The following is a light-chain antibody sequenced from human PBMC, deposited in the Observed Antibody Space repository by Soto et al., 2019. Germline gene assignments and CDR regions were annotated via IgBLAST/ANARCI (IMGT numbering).Light chain of an antibody. Sequence: QSVLTQPTAISGSPGQSITISCVGTSGAIGDYNYVSWYQQHPGKVPKVIIYDVSNRPSGVSYRFSGTKSGNTASLTVSGLQAEDEADYYCCSYTRSGSLIFATVTKVTVL. CDR3: CSYTRSGSLI. CDR2: DVS. V-gene: IGLV2-14*01. J-gene: IGLJ1*01. CDR1: SGAIGDYNY.